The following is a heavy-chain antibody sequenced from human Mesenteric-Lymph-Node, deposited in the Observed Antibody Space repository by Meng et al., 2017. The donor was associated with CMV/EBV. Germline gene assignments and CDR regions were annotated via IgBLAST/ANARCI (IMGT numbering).Heavy chain of an antibody. Sequence: VKVSCKASGGTFSSYTISWVRQAPGQGLEWMGRIIPILDITHYAQKFQGRVTITADKSTGTAYVELSSLRSEDTAVYYCACAGSSWIYGMDVWGQGTTVTVSS. CDR3: ACAGSSWIYGMDV. CDR2: IIPILDIT. J-gene: IGHJ6*02. CDR1: GGTFSSYT. V-gene: IGHV1-69*02. D-gene: IGHD6-13*01.